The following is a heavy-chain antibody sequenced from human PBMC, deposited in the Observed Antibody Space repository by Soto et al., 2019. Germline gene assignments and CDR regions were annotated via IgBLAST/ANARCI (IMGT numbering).Heavy chain of an antibody. CDR1: GGSISSGGYY. CDR2: IYYSGST. Sequence: QVQLQESGPGLVKPSQTLSLTCTVSGGSISSGGYYWSWIRQHPGQGLEWIGYIYYSGSTYYNPSLKGRVTISEDTSKNQFSLELSSVTAADTAVYYCARHNYDSSGTAVDVWGQGTTVTVSS. D-gene: IGHD3-22*01. V-gene: IGHV4-31*03. J-gene: IGHJ6*02. CDR3: ARHNYDSSGTAVDV.